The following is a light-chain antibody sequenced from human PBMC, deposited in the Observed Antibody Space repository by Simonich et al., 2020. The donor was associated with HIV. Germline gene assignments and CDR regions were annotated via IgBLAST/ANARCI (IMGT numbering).Light chain of an antibody. J-gene: IGKJ4*01. CDR2: KVA. Sequence: DIVMTQSPLSLPVTLGQPASISCRSSQSLVHSDGNTYLNWVQQRPGQSPRRLSYKVAKRDSGVPDRFSGSGSGTDFTLKISRVEVEDVGVYFCMQSIQLPLTFGGGTKVEIK. CDR1: QSLVHSDGNTY. CDR3: MQSIQLPLT. V-gene: IGKV2-30*02.